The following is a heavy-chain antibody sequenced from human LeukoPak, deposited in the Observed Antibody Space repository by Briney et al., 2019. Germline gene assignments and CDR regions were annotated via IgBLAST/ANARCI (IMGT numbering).Heavy chain of an antibody. J-gene: IGHJ4*02. CDR3: ARDAAMANDY. CDR2: ISSSGGTT. V-gene: IGHV3-48*04. D-gene: IGHD5-18*01. Sequence: GGALRLSCVVSGFTFSNYAMHWVRQAPGKGLEWVSSISSSGGTTYYADSVKGRFTISRDNAKNSLYLQMNSLRAEDTAVYYCARDAAMANDYWGQGTPVTVSS. CDR1: GFTFSNYA.